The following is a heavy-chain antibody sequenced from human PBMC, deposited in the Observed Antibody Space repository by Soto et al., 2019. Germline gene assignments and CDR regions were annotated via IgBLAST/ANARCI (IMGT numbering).Heavy chain of an antibody. CDR2: ITGGGDTA. J-gene: IGHJ4*02. Sequence: PGVSLRLSCAASGFTVSNYAMTWVRQAPGRGMEWVSVITGGGDTAYYADSVKGRFTISRDNSKNTLYLQMNSLRAEDTALYYCAKRDRSNWSYFDYWGQGTFVTVSS. CDR3: AKRDRSNWSYFDY. V-gene: IGHV3-23*01. D-gene: IGHD1-20*01. CDR1: GFTVSNYA.